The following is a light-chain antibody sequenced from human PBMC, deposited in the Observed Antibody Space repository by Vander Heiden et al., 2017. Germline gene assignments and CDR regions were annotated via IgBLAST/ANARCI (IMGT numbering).Light chain of an antibody. J-gene: IGKJ4*01. CDR2: AAS. CDR3: QQYDSYPLV. Sequence: AIRMTQSPSSFSASTGDRVTITCRASQGISSYLAWYQQKPGKAPKLLIYAASTLQSGVPSRFSGSGSGTDFTLTISCLQSEDFATYYCQQYDSYPLVFGGGTKVEIK. CDR1: QGISSY. V-gene: IGKV1-8*01.